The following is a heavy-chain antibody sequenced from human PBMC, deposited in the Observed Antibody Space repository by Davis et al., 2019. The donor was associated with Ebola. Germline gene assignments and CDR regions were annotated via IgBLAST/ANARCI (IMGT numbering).Heavy chain of an antibody. CDR3: AREGLTIFGVVTNNWFDP. CDR2: INPNSGGT. CDR1: GYTFTGYY. J-gene: IGHJ5*02. D-gene: IGHD3-3*01. V-gene: IGHV1-2*02. Sequence: SVTVSCKASGYTFTGYYMHWARQAPGQGLEWMGWINPNSGGTNYAQKLQGRVTMTTDTSTSTAYMELRSLRSDDTAVYYCAREGLTIFGVVTNNWFDPWGQGTLVTVSS.